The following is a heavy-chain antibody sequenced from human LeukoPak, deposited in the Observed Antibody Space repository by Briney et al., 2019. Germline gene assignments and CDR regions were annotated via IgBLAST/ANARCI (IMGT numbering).Heavy chain of an antibody. CDR3: ARGSSDTSMAPFDY. Sequence: ASVKVSCKASGGTFSSYAISWVRQAPGQGLEWMGGIIPIFGTANYAQKFQGRVTITTDESTSTAYMELSSLRSEDTAVYYCARGSSDTSMAPFDYWGQGTLVTVPS. CDR2: IIPIFGTA. J-gene: IGHJ4*02. CDR1: GGTFSSYA. D-gene: IGHD5-18*01. V-gene: IGHV1-69*05.